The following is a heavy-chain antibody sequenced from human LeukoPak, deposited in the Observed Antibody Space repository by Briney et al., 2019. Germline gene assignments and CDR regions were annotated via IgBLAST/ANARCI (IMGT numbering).Heavy chain of an antibody. Sequence: SETLSLTCTVSGGSISTYYWSWIRQPPGKGLEWIGYIYYTGSTSYNPSLKSRVTISLDKSKNHFSLSLTSVTAADTAVYYCAREWRGAFFDYWGQGTPVTVSS. CDR1: GGSISTYY. J-gene: IGHJ4*02. CDR3: AREWRGAFFDY. V-gene: IGHV4-59*01. D-gene: IGHD1-26*01. CDR2: IYYTGST.